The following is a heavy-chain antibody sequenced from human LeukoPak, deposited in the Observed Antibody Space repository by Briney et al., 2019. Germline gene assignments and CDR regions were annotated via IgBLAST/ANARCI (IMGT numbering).Heavy chain of an antibody. Sequence: PSETLSLTCAVYGGSLSGYYWSWIRQPPGKGLEWIGEINHSGSTNYNPSLKSRVTISVDTSKNQFSLKLSSVTAADTAVYYCARGERHTIFGVVIFDYWGQGILVTVSS. CDR3: ARGERHTIFGVVIFDY. D-gene: IGHD3-3*01. CDR2: INHSGST. J-gene: IGHJ4*02. V-gene: IGHV4-34*01. CDR1: GGSLSGYY.